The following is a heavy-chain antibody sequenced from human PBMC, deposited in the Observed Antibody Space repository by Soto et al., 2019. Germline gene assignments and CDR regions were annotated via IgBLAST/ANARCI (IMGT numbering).Heavy chain of an antibody. CDR1: GFTFSSYA. D-gene: IGHD6-6*01. J-gene: IGHJ5*02. Sequence: HPGGSLRLSCAASGFTFSSYAMHWVRQAPGKGLEWVSYISSGHSTIYYADSVKGRFTISRDNAKNSLYLQMNSLRAEDTAVYYCARGSSSSVWFDPWGQGTLVTVSS. CDR2: ISSGHSTI. V-gene: IGHV3-48*04. CDR3: ARGSSSSVWFDP.